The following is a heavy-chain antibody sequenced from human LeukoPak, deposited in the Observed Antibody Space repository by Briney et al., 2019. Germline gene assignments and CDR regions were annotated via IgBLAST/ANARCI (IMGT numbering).Heavy chain of an antibody. CDR2: INSDGSST. J-gene: IGHJ4*02. CDR3: ARSPTYYDILTGYYPAYYFDY. V-gene: IGHV3-74*01. D-gene: IGHD3-9*01. CDR1: GFTVSSYW. Sequence: GGSLRLSCAASGFTVSSYWMHWVRQAPGKGLVWVSRINSDGSSTSYADSVKGRFTISRDNAKNTLYLQMNSLRAEDTAVYYCARSPTYYDILTGYYPAYYFDYWGQGTLVTVSS.